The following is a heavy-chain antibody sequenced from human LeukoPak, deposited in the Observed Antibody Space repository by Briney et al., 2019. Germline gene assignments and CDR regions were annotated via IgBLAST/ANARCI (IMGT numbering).Heavy chain of an antibody. Sequence: GGSLKLSCAASGFTFSSYAMSWVRQAPGKGLEWVSAISDSGGSTHYADSVKGRFTISRDNSKNTLYLQMNSLRAEDTAVYYCAKSGYDFWSGYYGTLLDYWGQGTLVTVSS. CDR3: AKSGYDFWSGYYGTLLDY. CDR1: GFTFSSYA. J-gene: IGHJ4*02. CDR2: ISDSGGST. D-gene: IGHD3-3*01. V-gene: IGHV3-23*01.